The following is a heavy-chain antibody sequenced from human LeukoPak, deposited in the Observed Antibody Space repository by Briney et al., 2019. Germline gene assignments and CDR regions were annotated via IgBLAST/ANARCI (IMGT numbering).Heavy chain of an antibody. J-gene: IGHJ4*02. Sequence: SQTLSLTCGISGDSVSSKSVWNWIRQSPSRGLEWLGRVYYRSKWSKNYAVSVKSRITINPDTSTNQFSLQLSSVTAEDMAVYYCARGDQDFDFWGQGTLVTVSS. D-gene: IGHD5-24*01. CDR2: VYYRSKWSK. CDR1: GDSVSSKSV. CDR3: ARGDQDFDF. V-gene: IGHV6-1*01.